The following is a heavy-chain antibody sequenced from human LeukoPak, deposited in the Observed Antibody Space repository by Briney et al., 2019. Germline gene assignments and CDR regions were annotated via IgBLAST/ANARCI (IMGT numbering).Heavy chain of an antibody. CDR1: GDSIIGYY. CDR2: IRSTGAT. J-gene: IGHJ5*01. V-gene: IGHV4-59*08. CDR3: ARHFSYGPASYPLDS. D-gene: IGHD3-10*01. Sequence: PSETLSLTCTVSGDSIIGYYWSWVRQSPTKRLEWIAYIRSTGATNYSPSLRSRVTISMDTSKNQFSLKLTSVTAADTAVYFCARHFSYGPASYPLDSWGQGTLVTVPS.